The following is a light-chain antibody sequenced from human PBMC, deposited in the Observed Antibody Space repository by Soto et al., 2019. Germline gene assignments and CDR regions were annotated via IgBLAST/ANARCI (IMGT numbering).Light chain of an antibody. CDR2: LNNAGSH. Sequence: QSVLTQSPSASASLGDSVKLTCTRSSGHSSYAIAWHQQQPQQGPRYLMKLNNAGSHSKGDGIPDRFSGSSSGAERYLTISRLQSEDEADYYCQTWGTGIHYVFGTGTQLTVL. V-gene: IGLV4-69*01. J-gene: IGLJ1*01. CDR1: SGHSSYA. CDR3: QTWGTGIHYV.